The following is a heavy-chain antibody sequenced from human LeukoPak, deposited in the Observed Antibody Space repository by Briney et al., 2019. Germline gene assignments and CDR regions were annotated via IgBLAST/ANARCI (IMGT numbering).Heavy chain of an antibody. CDR3: AKPWDFWSGYIDY. D-gene: IGHD3-3*01. CDR2: IGTAGDI. J-gene: IGHJ4*02. CDR1: GFTFSNYD. V-gene: IGHV3-13*01. Sequence: GGSLRLSCAASGFTFSNYDMHWVRQATGKGLEWVSGIGTAGDIYYPGSVKGRFTISRDNAKNSLYLQMNSLRAEDTAVYYCAKPWDFWSGYIDYWGQGTLVTVSS.